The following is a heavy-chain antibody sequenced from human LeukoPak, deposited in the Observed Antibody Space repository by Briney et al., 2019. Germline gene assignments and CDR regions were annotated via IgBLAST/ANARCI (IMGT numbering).Heavy chain of an antibody. CDR1: GGSISSGGYY. CDR3: ARSLGYSDTWYNY. CDR2: IYYSGST. J-gene: IGHJ4*02. D-gene: IGHD6-13*01. V-gene: IGHV4-31*03. Sequence: SETLSLTCTVSGGSISSGGYYWSWIRQHPGKGLEWIGYIYYSGSTYYNPSLKSRLTISVDTSKNQFSLKLNSVTAADTAVYYCARSLGYSDTWYNYWGQGTLVTVSS.